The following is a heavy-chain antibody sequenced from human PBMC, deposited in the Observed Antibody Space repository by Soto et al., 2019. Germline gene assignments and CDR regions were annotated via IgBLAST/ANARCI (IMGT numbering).Heavy chain of an antibody. CDR1: GGSISGDYY. V-gene: IGHV4-30-4*08. D-gene: IGHD2-15*01. CDR2: IYYSGSS. CDR3: AGGGARWPGYFDS. J-gene: IGHJ4*02. Sequence: QVRLHESGPGLVKPSQTLSLTCSVSGGSISGDYYWSWIRQSPEKGLEWIGYIYYSGSSYSNPALHSRLSMSQDTSKNQFSLKLRSVTAADTAVYYCAGGGARWPGYFDSWGQGALVAVAS.